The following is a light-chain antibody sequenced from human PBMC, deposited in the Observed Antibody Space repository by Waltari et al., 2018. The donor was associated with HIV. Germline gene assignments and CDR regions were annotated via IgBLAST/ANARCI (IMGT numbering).Light chain of an antibody. CDR2: GNS. CDR1: SSNIGAGYD. Sequence: QSVLTQPPSVSGAPGQRVTISCNGSSSNIGAGYDVHWYQQLPGTAPKRLIYGNSNRPSGVPDRFSGSKSGTSASLTITGLQAEDEADYYCQSYDSSLSAPVVFGGGTKLTVL. V-gene: IGLV1-40*01. CDR3: QSYDSSLSAPVV. J-gene: IGLJ2*01.